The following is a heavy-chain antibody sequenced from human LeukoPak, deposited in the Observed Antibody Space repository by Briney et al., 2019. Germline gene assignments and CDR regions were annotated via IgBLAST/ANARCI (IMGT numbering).Heavy chain of an antibody. Sequence: PSPTLSLTCTVAGVSITRVYWSCLGQRPGNELKRIWYVYFSGSTNYNPSLKSRVTVSLDTTKNQVSLKLSSVSAADTAVYYCASTGYCIGGSCYSNYFDHWGQGTLVTVSS. CDR3: ASTGYCIGGSCYSNYFDH. CDR1: GVSITRVY. V-gene: IGHV4-59*08. D-gene: IGHD2-15*01. CDR2: VYFSGST. J-gene: IGHJ4*02.